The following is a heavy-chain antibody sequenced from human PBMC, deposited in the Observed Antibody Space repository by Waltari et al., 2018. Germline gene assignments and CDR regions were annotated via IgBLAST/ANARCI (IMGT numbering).Heavy chain of an antibody. V-gene: IGHV2-5*01. CDR1: GFSLSTSGVG. Sequence: QITLKESGPTLVKPTQTLTLTCTFSGFSLSTSGVGVGWIRQPPGQALEWLALIYWNDDKRYSPSLKSRLTITKDTSKNQVVLTMTNMDPVDTATYYCAHRSYDIWSGYYPDDAFDIWGQGTMVTVSS. CDR2: IYWNDDK. CDR3: AHRSYDIWSGYYPDDAFDI. D-gene: IGHD3-3*01. J-gene: IGHJ3*02.